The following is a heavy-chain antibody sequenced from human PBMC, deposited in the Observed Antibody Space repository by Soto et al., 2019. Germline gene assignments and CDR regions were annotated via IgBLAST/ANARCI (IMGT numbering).Heavy chain of an antibody. J-gene: IGHJ4*02. D-gene: IGHD6-19*01. V-gene: IGHV3-30*04. CDR1: GFTFSHYA. CDR3: ARESVAGFD. Sequence: PGGSLRLSCAASGFTFSHYAMHWVRQPPGKGLEWVAVVSDGGYNKFYFDSVKGRFTVFRDDSKQTLDLQMNDLRPEDTAIYFCARESVAGFDWGQGXRVTVYS. CDR2: VSDGGYNK.